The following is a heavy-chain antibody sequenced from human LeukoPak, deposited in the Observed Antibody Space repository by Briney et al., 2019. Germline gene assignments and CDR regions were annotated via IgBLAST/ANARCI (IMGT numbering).Heavy chain of an antibody. J-gene: IGHJ5*02. CDR2: IRSKTYGGTA. Sequence: GGSLRLSCTASGFTFGDYAMSWVRQAPGKGLEGVSFIRSKTYGGTADYAASVQGRFTMSRDDSKSIAYLQMNSLKTEDTAVYYCSRGSSGISPWGQGTLVTVSS. CDR3: SRGSSGISP. CDR1: GFTFGDYA. V-gene: IGHV3-49*04. D-gene: IGHD1-26*01.